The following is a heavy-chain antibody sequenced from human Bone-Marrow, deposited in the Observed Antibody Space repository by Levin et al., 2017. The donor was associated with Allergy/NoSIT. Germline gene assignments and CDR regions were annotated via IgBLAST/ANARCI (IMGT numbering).Heavy chain of an antibody. CDR3: AKDVRGGSGWFGAFDL. CDR1: GFTFSDYA. Sequence: GGSLRLSCSASGFTFSDYAMRWIRQAPGKGLEWVSDISGSGDSTHFADSVKGRFSISRDNSKNTIYLQMNSLRAEDTALYYYAKDVRGGSGWFGAFDLWGQGTLVAVSS. J-gene: IGHJ3*01. V-gene: IGHV3-23*01. CDR2: ISGSGDST. D-gene: IGHD6-19*01.